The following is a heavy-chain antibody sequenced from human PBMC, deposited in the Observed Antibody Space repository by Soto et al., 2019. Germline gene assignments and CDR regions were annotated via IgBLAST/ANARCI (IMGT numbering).Heavy chain of an antibody. D-gene: IGHD3-10*01. CDR2: ISGSGVST. CDR3: ARSKFAKGHLFDY. J-gene: IGHJ4*02. CDR1: GFTFSSYS. V-gene: IGHV3-23*01. Sequence: PGGSLRLSCAASGFTFSSYSISWVRQAPGKGLESVSAISGSGVSTYYADSVKGRFTISRDNSKNTLYLQMNSLRAEDTAVYYCARSKFAKGHLFDYWGQGTLVTVCS.